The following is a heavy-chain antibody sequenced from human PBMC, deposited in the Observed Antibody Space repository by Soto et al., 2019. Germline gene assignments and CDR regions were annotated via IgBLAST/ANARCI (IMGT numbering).Heavy chain of an antibody. D-gene: IGHD2-15*01. Sequence: PSETLSLTCSVSGADINTYSWTWIRQPAGKGLEWIGRIYTSASINYNPSLRGRVTLSVDTSTNQVSLKLASVTVGDTAVYYCARAYTGRLPRRADYYYALDVWGQGIMVTVSS. CDR2: IYTSASI. J-gene: IGHJ6*02. CDR3: ARAYTGRLPRRADYYYALDV. V-gene: IGHV4-4*07. CDR1: GADINTYS.